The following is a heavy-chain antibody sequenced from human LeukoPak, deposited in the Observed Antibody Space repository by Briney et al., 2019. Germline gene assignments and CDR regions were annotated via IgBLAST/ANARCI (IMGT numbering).Heavy chain of an antibody. CDR3: ARGAYDFWSGYYNWFDP. CDR1: GHTFTSYG. J-gene: IGHJ5*02. Sequence: ASVKVSCKASGHTFTSYGISWVRQAPGQGLEWMGWISAYNGNTNYAQKLQGRVTMTTDTSTSTAYMELRSLRSDDTAVYYCARGAYDFWSGYYNWFDPWGQGTLVTVSS. CDR2: ISAYNGNT. V-gene: IGHV1-18*01. D-gene: IGHD3-3*01.